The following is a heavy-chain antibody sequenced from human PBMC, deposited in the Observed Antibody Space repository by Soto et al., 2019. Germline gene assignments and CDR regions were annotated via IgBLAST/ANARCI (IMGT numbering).Heavy chain of an antibody. CDR2: MYYSGDT. CDR1: GGSVNSYGYY. D-gene: IGHD3-22*01. CDR3: VGNYDSSFGY. Sequence: QVQLQESGPGLGKPSQTLSLTCTVSGGSVNSYGYYWTWIRQSPGKGLEWIGSMYYSGDTYHNPSLKSRVSLSVDTSKDQFALNLPSVTAADTAVYFSVGNYDSSFGYWGGGTLVTVSS. V-gene: IGHV4-30-4*01. J-gene: IGHJ4*02.